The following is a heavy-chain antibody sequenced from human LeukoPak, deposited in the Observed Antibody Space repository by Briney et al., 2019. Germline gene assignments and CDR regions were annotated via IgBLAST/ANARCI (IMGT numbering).Heavy chain of an antibody. CDR2: ISGSGARA. J-gene: IGHJ6*02. CDR1: GFNFRGYA. V-gene: IGHV3-23*01. D-gene: IGHD1-26*01. Sequence: GSLRLSCAASGFNFRGYARSWVRQAPGKGLEWVSAISGSGARAHYAESVRGRFTISRDNSQNTLHLQMNSLRAEDTAVYYCAKEVVLGETNYYYYGMDVWGQGTTVTVSS. CDR3: AKEVVLGETNYYYYGMDV.